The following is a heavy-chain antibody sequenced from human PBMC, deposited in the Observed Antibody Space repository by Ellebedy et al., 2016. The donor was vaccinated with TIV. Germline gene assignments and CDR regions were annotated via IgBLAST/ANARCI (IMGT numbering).Heavy chain of an antibody. CDR3: ARDTYYYDSSGGPLFDY. V-gene: IGHV4-30-4*01. CDR1: GGSINSGDSY. J-gene: IGHJ4*02. Sequence: SETLSLTCTVSGGSINSGDSYWSWIRQPPGKGLEWIGYIYYSGSTYYNSSLKSRVTISVDTSKNQFSLKLSSVTAADTAVYYCARDTYYYDSSGGPLFDYWGQGTLVTVSS. D-gene: IGHD3-22*01. CDR2: IYYSGST.